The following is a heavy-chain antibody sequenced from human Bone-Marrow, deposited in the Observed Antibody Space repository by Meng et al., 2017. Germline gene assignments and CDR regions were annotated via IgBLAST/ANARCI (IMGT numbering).Heavy chain of an antibody. Sequence: GQRVQSGAEVEGPGASLRVSCKPSGSSFTAYYIHWVRQAPGQGLEWLGHINPNSGDTLYAQKFQGRVSMTGDTSISTAYVELSSLRSDDTAVYYCVRDENISLGKLFGDYWGQGTMVTVSS. CDR1: GSSFTAYY. J-gene: IGHJ4*02. V-gene: IGHV1-2*06. CDR3: VRDENISLGKLFGDY. CDR2: INPNSGDT. D-gene: IGHD2-21*01.